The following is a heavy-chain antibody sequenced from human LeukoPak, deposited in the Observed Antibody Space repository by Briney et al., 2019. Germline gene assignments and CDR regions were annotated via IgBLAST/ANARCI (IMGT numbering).Heavy chain of an antibody. CDR1: GGSISSGDYY. CDR2: IYYSGST. Sequence: LSQTLSLTCTVSGGSISSGDYYWSWIRQLPGKGLEWIGYIYYSGSTYYNPSLKSRVTISVDTSKNQFSLKLSSVTAADTAVYYCARFSSGWSDAFDIWGQGTMVTVSS. V-gene: IGHV4-30-4*08. CDR3: ARFSSGWSDAFDI. J-gene: IGHJ3*02. D-gene: IGHD6-19*01.